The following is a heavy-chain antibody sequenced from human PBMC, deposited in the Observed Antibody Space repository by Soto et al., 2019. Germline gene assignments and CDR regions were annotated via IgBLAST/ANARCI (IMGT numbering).Heavy chain of an antibody. J-gene: IGHJ4*02. CDR1: GGSISSSSFH. V-gene: IGHV4-39*01. CDR3: ARHFSVDYFDY. Sequence: PSETLSLTCTVSGGSISSSSFHWGWIRQPPGKGLEWIGCIYDSGSTYYSPSLESRVTISVDTSKNQFSLKLGSVTAADTAVYYCARHFSVDYFDYWGQGALVTVSS. CDR2: IYDSGST.